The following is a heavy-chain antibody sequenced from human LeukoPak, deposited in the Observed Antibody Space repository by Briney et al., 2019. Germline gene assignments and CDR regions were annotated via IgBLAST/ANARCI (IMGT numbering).Heavy chain of an antibody. CDR3: ARDHTGYQLTSLINWFDP. V-gene: IGHV7-4-1*02. J-gene: IGHJ5*02. Sequence: ASVKVSCKASGYTFTSYAMNWVRQAPGQGLEWMGWINTNTGNPTYAQGFTGRFVFSLDTSVSTAYLQISSLKAEDTAVHYCARDHTGYQLTSLINWFDPWGQGTLVTVSS. CDR2: INTNTGNP. D-gene: IGHD2-2*01. CDR1: GYTFTSYA.